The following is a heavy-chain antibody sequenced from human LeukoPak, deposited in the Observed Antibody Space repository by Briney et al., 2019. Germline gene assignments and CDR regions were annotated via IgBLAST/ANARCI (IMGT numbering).Heavy chain of an antibody. CDR3: ARVRVLWFGESLYFDY. V-gene: IGHV4-34*01. D-gene: IGHD3-10*01. CDR1: GGSFSGYY. J-gene: IGHJ4*02. Sequence: SETLSLTCAVYGGSFSGYYWSWIRQPPGKGLEWIGEINHSGSTNYNPSLKSRVTIPVDTSKNQFSLKLSSVTAADTAVYYCARVRVLWFGESLYFDYWGQGTLVTVSS. CDR2: INHSGST.